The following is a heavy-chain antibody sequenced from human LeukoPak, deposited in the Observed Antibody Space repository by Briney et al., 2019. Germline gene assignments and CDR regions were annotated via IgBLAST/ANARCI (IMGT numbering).Heavy chain of an antibody. D-gene: IGHD2-15*01. J-gene: IGHJ4*02. Sequence: AGGSLRLSCAASGSAFSDFWMSWVRQAPGKGLEWVANIRRDGNARNYVPSVRGRFTISGDNAKNSLYLQMNSLTVEDTAVYYCATSHDSAGNDWGQGTLVTVSS. CDR2: IRRDGNAR. CDR3: ATSHDSAGND. CDR1: GSAFSDFW. V-gene: IGHV3-7*01.